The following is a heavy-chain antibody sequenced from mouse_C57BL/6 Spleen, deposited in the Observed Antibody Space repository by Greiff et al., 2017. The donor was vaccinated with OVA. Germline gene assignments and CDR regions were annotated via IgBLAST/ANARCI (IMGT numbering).Heavy chain of an antibody. Sequence: EVQLQQSGAELVRPGASVKLSCTASGFNIKDDYMHWVKQRPEQGLEWIGWIDPENGDTDYASKVQGKATISADTSSNNAYLQLSSLTSEDTAVYYCTTGEVTTWFAYWGQGTLVTVSA. CDR2: IDPENGDT. V-gene: IGHV14-4*01. CDR3: TTGEVTTWFAY. J-gene: IGHJ3*01. CDR1: GFNIKDDY. D-gene: IGHD2-2*01.